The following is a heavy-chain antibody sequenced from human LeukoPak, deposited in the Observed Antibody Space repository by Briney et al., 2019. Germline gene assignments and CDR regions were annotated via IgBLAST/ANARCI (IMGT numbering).Heavy chain of an antibody. Sequence: GRSLRLSCAASRFTLSSYGMHWVRQAPGKGLEWVSYISSSSSTIYYADSVKGRFTITRDNAKSSLYLQMNSLRAEDTAVYYCARDNRGITFGGVIVTGGAFDYWGQGTLVTVSS. CDR2: ISSSSSTI. J-gene: IGHJ4*02. CDR3: ARDNRGITFGGVIVTGGAFDY. D-gene: IGHD3-16*02. CDR1: RFTLSSYG. V-gene: IGHV3-48*04.